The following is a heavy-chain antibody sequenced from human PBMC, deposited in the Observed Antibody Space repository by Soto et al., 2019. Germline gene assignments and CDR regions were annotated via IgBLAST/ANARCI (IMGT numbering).Heavy chain of an antibody. CDR1: GGSFSGYY. D-gene: IGHD3-9*01. CDR2: INHSGNT. Sequence: SETLSLTCGVYGGSFSGYYWSWIRQPPGKGLEWIGEINHSGNTNYNPSLKSRVTISVDKSKNQSSLKLSSVTAADTAVYYCASQGLPYFDWSPTPLYYMDVWGKGTTVTVS. J-gene: IGHJ6*03. CDR3: ASQGLPYFDWSPTPLYYMDV. V-gene: IGHV4-34*01.